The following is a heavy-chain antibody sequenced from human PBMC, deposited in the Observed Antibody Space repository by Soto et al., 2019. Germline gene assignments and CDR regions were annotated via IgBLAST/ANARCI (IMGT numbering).Heavy chain of an antibody. CDR2: IWYDGSNK. CDR1: GFTFSSYG. V-gene: IGHV3-33*01. J-gene: IGHJ4*02. D-gene: IGHD2-21*02. CDR3: ARDPFGDSAIEY. Sequence: GGSLRLSCAASGFTFSSYGMHWVRQAPGKGLEWVAVIWYDGSNKYYADSVKGRFTISGDNSKNTLYLQMNSLRAEDAAVYYCARDPFGDSAIEYWGQGPLVTVSS.